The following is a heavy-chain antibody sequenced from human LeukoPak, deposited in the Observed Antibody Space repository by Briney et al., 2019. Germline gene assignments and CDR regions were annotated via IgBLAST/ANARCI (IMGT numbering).Heavy chain of an antibody. CDR1: GFTFSSYA. CDR2: ISGSGGST. CDR3: AKDYGDYPAEYFQH. J-gene: IGHJ1*01. D-gene: IGHD4-17*01. Sequence: GSLRLSCAASGFTFSSYAVSWVRQAPGKGLEWVSAISGSGGSTYYADSVKGRFTISRDNSKNTLYLQMNSLRAEDTAVYYCAKDYGDYPAEYFQHWGQGTLVTVSS. V-gene: IGHV3-23*01.